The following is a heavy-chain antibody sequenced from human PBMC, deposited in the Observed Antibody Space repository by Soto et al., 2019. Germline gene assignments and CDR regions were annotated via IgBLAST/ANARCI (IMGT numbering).Heavy chain of an antibody. Sequence: SETLSLTCAVYGGSFSGYYCSWIRQPPWKGLEWIGEINHSGITNYNPSLKSRVTISVDTSKNQFSLKLSSVTAADTAVYYCARGYSWKTSGDYCGQGTLVTVYS. CDR3: ARGYSWKTSGDY. J-gene: IGHJ4*02. CDR1: GGSFSGYY. D-gene: IGHD1-26*01. V-gene: IGHV4-34*01. CDR2: INHSGIT.